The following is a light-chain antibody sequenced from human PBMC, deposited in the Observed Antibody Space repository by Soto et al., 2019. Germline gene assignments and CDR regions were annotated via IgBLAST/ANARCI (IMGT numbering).Light chain of an antibody. V-gene: IGLV2-14*01. J-gene: IGLJ3*02. CDR2: EVS. Sequence: QSALTQPASVSGSTGQSITISCTGTSSDVGGYNYVSWYQQHPGKAPKLMIYEVSNRPSGVSNRFSGSKSGNTASLTISGLQADDEADYYCSSYTSSSSWVFGGGTKLTVL. CDR1: SSDVGGYNY. CDR3: SSYTSSSSWV.